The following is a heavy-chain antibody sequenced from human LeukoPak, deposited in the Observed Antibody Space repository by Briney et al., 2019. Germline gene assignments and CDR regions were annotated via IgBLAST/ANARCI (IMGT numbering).Heavy chain of an antibody. CDR1: GFTFSSYG. J-gene: IGHJ3*02. D-gene: IGHD5-18*01. V-gene: IGHV3-33*06. CDR2: IWYDGSNK. CDR3: AKEGDTAMVRDAFDI. Sequence: GGSLRLSCAASGFTFSSYGMHWVRQAPGKGLEWVAVIWYDGSNKYYADSVKGRFTISRDNSKNTLYLQMNSLRAEGTAVYYCAKEGDTAMVRDAFDIWGQGTMVTVSS.